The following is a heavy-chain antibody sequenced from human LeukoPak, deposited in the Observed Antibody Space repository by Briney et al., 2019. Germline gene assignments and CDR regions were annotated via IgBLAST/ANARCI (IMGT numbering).Heavy chain of an antibody. Sequence: GRSLRLSCAASGFTFSSYAMHWVRQAPGKGLEWVAVISYDGSNKYYADSVKGRFTISRDNSKNTLYLQMNSLRAEDTAVYYCARDPWDIVATLYAFDIWGQGPMVTVSS. CDR1: GFTFSSYA. J-gene: IGHJ3*02. V-gene: IGHV3-30-3*01. D-gene: IGHD5-12*01. CDR2: ISYDGSNK. CDR3: ARDPWDIVATLYAFDI.